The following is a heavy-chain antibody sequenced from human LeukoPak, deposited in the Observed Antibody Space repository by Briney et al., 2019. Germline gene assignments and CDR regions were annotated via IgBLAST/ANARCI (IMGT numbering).Heavy chain of an antibody. CDR1: RLTFSDYW. V-gene: IGHV3-74*01. D-gene: IGHD3-22*01. J-gene: IGHJ3*02. CDR3: ARETRDTGRGYHQTDAFDI. Sequence: GGSLRLSCATSRLTFSDYWMHWVRQAPGEGLVWVSRINSDATRPSYADSVKGRFTISRDNAKNTLYRQMNSLRADDTALYYCARETRDTGRGYHQTDAFDIWGQGTMVSVSS. CDR2: INSDATRP.